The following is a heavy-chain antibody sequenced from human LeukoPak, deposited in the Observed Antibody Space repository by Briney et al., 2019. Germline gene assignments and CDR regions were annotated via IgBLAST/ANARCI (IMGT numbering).Heavy chain of an antibody. Sequence: SQTLSLTCAISGDSVSSKSAAWNWIRQSPSRGVEWLGRTYYRSKWNNEYAVSLKGRITINPDISKNRFSLQLNSVTPEDTAVYYCAILGPPADCWGQGTLVTVSS. CDR3: AILGPPADC. CDR2: TYYRSKWNN. V-gene: IGHV6-1*01. J-gene: IGHJ1*01. D-gene: IGHD3/OR15-3a*01. CDR1: GDSVSSKSAA.